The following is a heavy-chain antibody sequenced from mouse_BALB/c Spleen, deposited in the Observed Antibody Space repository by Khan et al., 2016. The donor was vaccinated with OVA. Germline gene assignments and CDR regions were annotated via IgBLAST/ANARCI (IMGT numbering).Heavy chain of an antibody. CDR1: GLNIKGLH. CDR3: ARDGYSPWFAY. V-gene: IGHV14-1*02. Sequence: VQLKQSGAEPVRPGALVNLFFKASGLNIKGLHMHWVKPRPEPGLGWIGWVDPENGKNIYDPKCQGKASITSDTSSNTAYLQLSSLTSEDTAVYYCARDGYSPWFAYWGQGTLVTVSA. D-gene: IGHD2-3*01. J-gene: IGHJ3*01. CDR2: VDPENGKN.